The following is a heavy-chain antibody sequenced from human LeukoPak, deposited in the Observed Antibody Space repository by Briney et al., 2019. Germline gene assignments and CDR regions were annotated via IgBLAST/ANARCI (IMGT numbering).Heavy chain of an antibody. CDR3: VKEGGLMIRRYYFDY. CDR2: ISYDGSNE. J-gene: IGHJ4*02. D-gene: IGHD3-16*01. V-gene: IGHV3-30*04. CDR1: GFVLSTYA. Sequence: PGGSLRLSCEASGFVLSTYAFYWVRQAPGKGLEWVTDISYDGSNENYADSVKGRFTISRDNSKNLLYLHMSTLRVDDTAVYYCVKEGGLMIRRYYFDYWGQGILVTVSS.